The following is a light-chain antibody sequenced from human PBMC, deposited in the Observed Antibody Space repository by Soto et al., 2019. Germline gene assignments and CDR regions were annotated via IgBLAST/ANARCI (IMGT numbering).Light chain of an antibody. Sequence: QSVLTQPPSASGSPGQSVTISCTGTSSDVSGNAYVSWCQHHPGRAPKLMIYGVTRRPPGVPDRFSGSKSGNTAFLTVSGLQAEDEADYYCSSYAGSNFVFGTGTKLTVL. V-gene: IGLV2-8*01. CDR3: SSYAGSNFV. CDR2: GVT. J-gene: IGLJ1*01. CDR1: SSDVSGNAY.